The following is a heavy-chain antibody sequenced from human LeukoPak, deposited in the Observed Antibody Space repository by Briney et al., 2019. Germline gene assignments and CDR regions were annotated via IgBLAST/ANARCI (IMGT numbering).Heavy chain of an antibody. J-gene: IGHJ4*02. V-gene: IGHV4-61*01. CDR1: GGSISSGSYY. CDR3: ARLRYGSGDFDY. Sequence: SETLSLTCTVSGGSISSGSYYWSWIRQPPGKGLEWIGYIYYRGSTNYNPSLKSRVTISVDTSKNQFSLKLSSVTAADTAVYYCARLRYGSGDFDYWGQGTLVTVSS. D-gene: IGHD3-10*01. CDR2: IYYRGST.